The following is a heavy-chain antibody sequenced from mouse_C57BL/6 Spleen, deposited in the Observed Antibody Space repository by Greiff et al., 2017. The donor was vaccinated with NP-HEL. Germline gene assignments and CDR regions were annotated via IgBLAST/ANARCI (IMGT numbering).Heavy chain of an antibody. CDR3: ARYKGRDYGSSLWFAY. J-gene: IGHJ3*01. Sequence: EVKLMESGGGLVQPGGSLSLSCAASGFTFTDYYMSWVRQPPGKALEWLGFIRNKANGYTTEYSASVKGRFTISRDNSQSILYLQMNALRAEYSATYYCARYKGRDYGSSLWFAYWGQGTLVTVSA. CDR2: IRNKANGYTT. CDR1: GFTFTDYY. D-gene: IGHD1-1*01. V-gene: IGHV7-3*01.